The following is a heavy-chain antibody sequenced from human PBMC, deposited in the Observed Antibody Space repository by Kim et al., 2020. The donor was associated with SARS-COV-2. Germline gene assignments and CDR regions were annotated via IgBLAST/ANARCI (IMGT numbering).Heavy chain of an antibody. CDR3: SRGMLGYYDILTGPRIRGGMDV. J-gene: IGHJ6*02. CDR1: GYTFTSYG. CDR2: ISAYNGNT. D-gene: IGHD3-9*01. Sequence: ASVKVSCKASGYTFTSYGISWVRQAPGQWLEWMVWISAYNGNTNYAQKLQGRVTMTTDTSTSTAYMELRSRRSDDPAVYYCSRGMLGYYDILTGPRIRGGMDVWGQGTTVTVSS. V-gene: IGHV1-18*01.